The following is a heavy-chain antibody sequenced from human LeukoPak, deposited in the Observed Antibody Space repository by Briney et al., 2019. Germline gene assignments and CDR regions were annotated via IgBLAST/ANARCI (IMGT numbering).Heavy chain of an antibody. Sequence: GASVKVSCKASGYTFTGYYMHWVRQAPGQGLEWMGRINPNSGGTNYAQKFQGRVTMTRDTSISTAYMELSRLRPDDTAVYYCARRGEYSSGWPFDYWGQGTLVTVSS. D-gene: IGHD6-19*01. CDR1: GYTFTGYY. CDR3: ARRGEYSSGWPFDY. V-gene: IGHV1-2*06. J-gene: IGHJ4*02. CDR2: INPNSGGT.